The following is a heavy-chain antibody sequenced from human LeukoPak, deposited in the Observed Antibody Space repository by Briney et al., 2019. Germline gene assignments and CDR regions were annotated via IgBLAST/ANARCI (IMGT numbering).Heavy chain of an antibody. CDR2: ISGSGGST. CDR1: GFTFSSYA. D-gene: IGHD3-9*01. J-gene: IGHJ5*02. Sequence: PGGSLRLSCAASGFTFSSYAMSWVRQAPGKGLEWVSAISGSGGSTYYADSVKGRFTISRDNSKNTLYLQMNSLRAEDTAVYYCAKVGGFYYDILTGYLNWFDPWGQGTLVTVSS. V-gene: IGHV3-23*01. CDR3: AKVGGFYYDILTGYLNWFDP.